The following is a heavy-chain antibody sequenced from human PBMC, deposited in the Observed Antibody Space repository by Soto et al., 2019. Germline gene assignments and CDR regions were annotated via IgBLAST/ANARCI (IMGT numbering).Heavy chain of an antibody. CDR2: INPNSGGT. Sequence: ASVKVSCKASGYTFTGYYMHWVRQAPGQGLEWMGWINPNSGGTNYAQKFQGRVTMTRDTSISTAYMELSRLRSDDTAVYYCARRTTVTNYYGMDVWGQGTTVTVSS. D-gene: IGHD4-4*01. CDR3: ARRTTVTNYYGMDV. J-gene: IGHJ6*02. V-gene: IGHV1-2*02. CDR1: GYTFTGYY.